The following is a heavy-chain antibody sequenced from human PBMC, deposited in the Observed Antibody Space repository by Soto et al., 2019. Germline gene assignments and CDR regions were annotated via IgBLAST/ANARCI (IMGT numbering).Heavy chain of an antibody. CDR1: GGSISSGGYY. V-gene: IGHV4-31*03. Sequence: SETLSLTCTVSGGSISSGGYYWSWIRQHPGKGLEWIGYIYYSGSTYYNPSLKSRVTISVDTSKNQFSLKLSSVTAADTAVYYCARGMDYYDSSGYYHYYFDYWGQGTLVTAPQ. CDR2: IYYSGST. D-gene: IGHD3-22*01. CDR3: ARGMDYYDSSGYYHYYFDY. J-gene: IGHJ4*02.